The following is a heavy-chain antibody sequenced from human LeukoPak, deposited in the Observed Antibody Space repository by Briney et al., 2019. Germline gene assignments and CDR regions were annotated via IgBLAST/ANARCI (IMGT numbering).Heavy chain of an antibody. CDR2: IYSGGST. J-gene: IGHJ3*02. CDR1: EFSVGSNY. Sequence: GGSLRLSCAASEFSVGSNYMTWVRQAPGKGLEWVSVIYSGGSTYYADSVKGRFTISRDNSKNTLYLQMNSLRAEDTAVYHCAGIRSADAFDIWGQGTMVTVSS. CDR3: AGIRSADAFDI. V-gene: IGHV3-53*01.